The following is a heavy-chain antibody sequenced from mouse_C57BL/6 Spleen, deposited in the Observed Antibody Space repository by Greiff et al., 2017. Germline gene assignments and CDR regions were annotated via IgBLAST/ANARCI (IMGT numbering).Heavy chain of an antibody. CDR3: ARSSTYGNNYFDY. CDR1: GYAFSSSW. CDR2: IYPGDGDT. J-gene: IGHJ2*01. D-gene: IGHD2-1*01. V-gene: IGHV1-82*01. Sequence: VQLQQSGPELVKPGASVQISCKASGYAFSSSWMNWVKQRPGKGLEWIGRIYPGDGDTNYNGKFKGKATLTADKSSSTAYMQLSSLTSEDSAVYFCARSSTYGNNYFDYWGQGTTLTVAS.